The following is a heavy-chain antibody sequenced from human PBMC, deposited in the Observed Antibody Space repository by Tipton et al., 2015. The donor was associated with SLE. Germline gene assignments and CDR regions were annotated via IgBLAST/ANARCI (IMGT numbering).Heavy chain of an antibody. D-gene: IGHD6-13*01. CDR2: INHSGST. J-gene: IGHJ4*02. CDR3: ARGAGAGYSSSWYTFDY. Sequence: TLSLTCAVYGGSFSGYYWSWIRQPPGKGLEWIGEINHSGSTNDNPSLKSRVTISVDTSKNQFSLKLSSVTAADTAVYYCARGAGAGYSSSWYTFDYWGQGTLVTVSS. CDR1: GGSFSGYY. V-gene: IGHV4-34*01.